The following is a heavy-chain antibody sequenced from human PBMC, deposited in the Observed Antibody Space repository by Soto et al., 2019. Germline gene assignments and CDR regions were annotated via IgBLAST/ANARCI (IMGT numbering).Heavy chain of an antibody. CDR2: ISYDGSNK. Sequence: GSLRLSCAASGFTFSSYGMHWVRQAPGKGLEWVAVISYDGSNKYYADSVKGRFTISRDNSKNTLYLQMNSLRAEDTAVYYCAKDRVPNNWNDVYYYYYGMDVWGQGTTVTVSS. J-gene: IGHJ6*02. D-gene: IGHD1-1*01. CDR1: GFTFSSYG. V-gene: IGHV3-30*18. CDR3: AKDRVPNNWNDVYYYYYGMDV.